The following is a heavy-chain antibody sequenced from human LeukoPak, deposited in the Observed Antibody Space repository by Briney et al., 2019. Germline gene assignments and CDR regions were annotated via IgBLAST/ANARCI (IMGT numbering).Heavy chain of an antibody. J-gene: IGHJ4*02. CDR3: SKRGETGTKSFDD. CDR2: ISGSGGST. V-gene: IGHV3-23*01. CDR1: GFTFSSYA. Sequence: PGGSLRLSCAASGFTFSSYAMSWVRQAPGKGLEWVSVISGSGGSTYYADSVKGRFTISRDNSKNTLYLHMNSLRAEDTAVYYCSKRGETGTKSFDDWGQGTLVTVSS. D-gene: IGHD1-1*01.